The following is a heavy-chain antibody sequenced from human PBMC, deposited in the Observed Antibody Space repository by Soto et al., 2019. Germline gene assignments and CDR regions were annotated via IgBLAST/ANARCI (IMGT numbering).Heavy chain of an antibody. CDR1: GGTFSSYA. Sequence: QVQLVQSGAEVKKPGSSVKVSCKASGGTFSSYAINWVRQAPGQGLEWMGGIIPMFGTAYYAQKVQGRVTMTTDTSTNTAYMELRSLRSDDTAVYYCARDNPPFDPWGQGTLVTVSS. CDR2: IIPMFGTA. V-gene: IGHV1-69*05. J-gene: IGHJ5*02. CDR3: ARDNPPFDP.